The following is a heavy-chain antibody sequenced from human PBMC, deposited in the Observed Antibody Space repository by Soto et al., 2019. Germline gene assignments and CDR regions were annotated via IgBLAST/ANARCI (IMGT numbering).Heavy chain of an antibody. CDR3: ARVQLLPNPAFDF. CDR2: ISPRNGNT. J-gene: IGHJ4*02. V-gene: IGHV1-18*04. D-gene: IGHD5-18*01. Sequence: GASVKVSCKASGYTFSTYGINWVRQAPGQRLEWLGWISPRNGNTNYAQNVQGRVTLTTDASTGTAYLELKNLRSDDTAVYYCARVQLLPNPAFDFWGQGTVVTVSS. CDR1: GYTFSTYG.